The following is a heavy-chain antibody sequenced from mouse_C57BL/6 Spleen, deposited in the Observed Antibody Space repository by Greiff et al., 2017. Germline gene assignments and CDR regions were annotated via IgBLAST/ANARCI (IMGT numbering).Heavy chain of an antibody. J-gene: IGHJ4*01. Sequence: DVMLVESGGGLVKPGGSLKLSCAASGFTFSSYTMSWVRQTPEKRLEWVATISGGGGNTYYPDSVKGRFTISRDNAKNTLYLQMSSLRSEDTALYYCARHYYGSSYGYAMDYWGQGTSVTVSS. CDR1: GFTFSSYT. CDR2: ISGGGGNT. D-gene: IGHD1-1*01. CDR3: ARHYYGSSYGYAMDY. V-gene: IGHV5-9*01.